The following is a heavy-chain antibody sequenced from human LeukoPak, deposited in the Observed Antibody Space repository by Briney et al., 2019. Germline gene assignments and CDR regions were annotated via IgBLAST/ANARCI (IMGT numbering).Heavy chain of an antibody. J-gene: IGHJ6*03. CDR1: GGSISSNY. D-gene: IGHD2-2*01. Sequence: PQSLSLTCTVSGGSISSNYWSWIRQPAGKGPEWIGRIYTSGSTIYNPSLKSRVTISVDKSNKQFSLKLSSVTAADTAVYYCARVQEGYCSSTSCYPRGYYYYYMDVWGKGTTVTVSS. CDR2: IYTSGST. CDR3: ARVQEGYCSSTSCYPRGYYYYYMDV. V-gene: IGHV4-4*07.